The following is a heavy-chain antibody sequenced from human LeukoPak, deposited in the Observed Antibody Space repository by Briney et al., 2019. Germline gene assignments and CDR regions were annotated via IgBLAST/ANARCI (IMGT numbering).Heavy chain of an antibody. CDR1: GYTFTSYD. J-gene: IGHJ4*02. V-gene: IGHV1-8*01. D-gene: IGHD3-10*01. Sequence: ASVKVSCKASGYTFTSYDINWVRQATGQGLEWMGWMNPNSGNTGYAQKFQGRVTMTRNTSISTAYMELSSLRSEDTVVYYCARGRRYGYGSGRESGYWGQGTLVTVSS. CDR2: MNPNSGNT. CDR3: ARGRRYGYGSGRESGY.